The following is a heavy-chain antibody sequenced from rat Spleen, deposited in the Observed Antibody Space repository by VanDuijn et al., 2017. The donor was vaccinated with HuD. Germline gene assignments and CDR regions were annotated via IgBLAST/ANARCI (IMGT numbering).Heavy chain of an antibody. CDR2: ISYDGSST. D-gene: IGHD4-3*01. CDR3: ARYDNSGYVDVMDA. Sequence: EVQLVESDGGLVQPGRSLKLSCAASGFTFSDYYMAWVRQAPTKGLEWVATISYDGSSTYYRDSVKGRFTISRDNAKSTLSLQMERLRSEDTATYYCARYDNSGYVDVMDAWGQGASVTVSS. J-gene: IGHJ4*01. V-gene: IGHV5-29*01. CDR1: GFTFSDYY.